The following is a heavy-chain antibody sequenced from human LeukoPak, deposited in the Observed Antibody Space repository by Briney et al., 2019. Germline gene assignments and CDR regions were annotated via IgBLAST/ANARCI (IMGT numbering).Heavy chain of an antibody. J-gene: IGHJ4*02. Sequence: GGSLRLSCAASGFTFSSYWMSWVRQAPGKGLEWVANIKQDGSETYYVDSVKGRFAVSRDNAKNSLYLQMNSLSAEDTALYYCARGTLAVAGNDYWGQGTLVTVSS. CDR2: IKQDGSET. V-gene: IGHV3-7*04. CDR1: GFTFSSYW. D-gene: IGHD6-19*01. CDR3: ARGTLAVAGNDY.